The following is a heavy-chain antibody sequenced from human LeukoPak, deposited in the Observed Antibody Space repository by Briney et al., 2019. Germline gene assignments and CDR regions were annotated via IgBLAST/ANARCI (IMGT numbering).Heavy chain of an antibody. CDR3: AGGGATSFDY. J-gene: IGHJ4*02. D-gene: IGHD4/OR15-4a*01. CDR2: ISFSNSTL. V-gene: IGHV3-48*04. Sequence: GGSLRLSCAASGFNVSYYSMNWVRQAPGKGLEWVSYISFSNSTLYYADSVRGRFTISRDNAKNSLSLQMNSLRAEDTAVYYCAGGGATSFDYWGQGILVAVSS. CDR1: GFNVSYYS.